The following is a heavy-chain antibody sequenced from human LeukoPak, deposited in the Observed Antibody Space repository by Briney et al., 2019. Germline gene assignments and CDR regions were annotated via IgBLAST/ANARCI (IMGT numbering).Heavy chain of an antibody. CDR3: ARQRAVVVPGSIPRYYYYGLDV. V-gene: IGHV1-18*01. CDR2: ISAYNGDT. Sequence: GASVKVSCKASGYTFTNYGVTWVRQAPGQGLEWMGWISAYNGDTNYAQRLQGRVTMTTDTSATTAHMEMKSLTSDDTAVYYCARQRAVVVPGSIPRYYYYGLDVWGQGTTVTVSS. D-gene: IGHD2-2*01. J-gene: IGHJ6*02. CDR1: GYTFTNYG.